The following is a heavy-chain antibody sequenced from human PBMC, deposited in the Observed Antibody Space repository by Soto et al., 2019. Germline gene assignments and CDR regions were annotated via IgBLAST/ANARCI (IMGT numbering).Heavy chain of an antibody. CDR1: GGTFSSYT. D-gene: IGHD6-6*01. CDR3: ARVQAARPGYYFDY. Sequence: VASVKVSCKASGGTFSSYTISWVRQAPGQGLEWMGRIIPILGIANYAQKFQGRVTITADKSTSTAYMELSSLRSEDTAVYYCARVQAARPGYYFDYWGQGTLVTVSS. CDR2: IIPILGIA. J-gene: IGHJ4*02. V-gene: IGHV1-69*02.